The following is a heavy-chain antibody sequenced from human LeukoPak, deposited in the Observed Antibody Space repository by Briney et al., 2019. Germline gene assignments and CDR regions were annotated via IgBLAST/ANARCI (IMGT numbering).Heavy chain of an antibody. J-gene: IGHJ4*02. Sequence: PSETLSLTCAVYGGSFSGYYWSWIRQPPGKGLEWIGEINHSGSTNYNPSLKSRVTISVDTSKNQFSLKLSSVTAADTAVYYCASLTPYYYDSSGYLFDYWGQGTLVTVPS. V-gene: IGHV4-34*01. D-gene: IGHD3-22*01. CDR3: ASLTPYYYDSSGYLFDY. CDR1: GGSFSGYY. CDR2: INHSGST.